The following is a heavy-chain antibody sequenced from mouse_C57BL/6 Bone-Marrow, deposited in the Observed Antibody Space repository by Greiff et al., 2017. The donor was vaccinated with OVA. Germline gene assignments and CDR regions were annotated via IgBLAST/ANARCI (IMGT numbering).Heavy chain of an antibody. CDR1: GFTFSDYY. V-gene: IGHV5-12*01. D-gene: IGHD1-1*01. Sequence: EVQLKESGGGLVQPGGSLKLSCAASGFTFSDYYMYWVRQTPEKRLEWVAYISNGGGSTYYPDTVKGRFTISRDNAKNTLYLQMSRLKSEDTAMYYCARPFYYGSAWFAYWGQGTLVTVSA. CDR3: ARPFYYGSAWFAY. CDR2: ISNGGGST. J-gene: IGHJ3*01.